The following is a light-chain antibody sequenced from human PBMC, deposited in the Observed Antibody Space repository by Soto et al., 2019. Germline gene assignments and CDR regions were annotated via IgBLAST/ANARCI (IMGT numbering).Light chain of an antibody. Sequence: QSALTQPASVSGSPGQSITISCTGTSSDVGGYNYVSWYQQHPGKAPKLMIYDVSNRPSGVSNRFSGSKSGNTASLTISGRQADDEADYYCSSYTSSSTLRVFGSGTKLTVL. CDR2: DVS. V-gene: IGLV2-14*03. CDR3: SSYTSSSTLRV. J-gene: IGLJ1*01. CDR1: SSDVGGYNY.